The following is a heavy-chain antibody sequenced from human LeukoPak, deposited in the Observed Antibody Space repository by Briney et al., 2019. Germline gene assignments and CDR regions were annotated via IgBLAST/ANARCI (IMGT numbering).Heavy chain of an antibody. J-gene: IGHJ4*02. CDR1: GYSISSGYY. V-gene: IGHV4-38-2*02. Sequence: PSETLSLTCTVSGYSISSGYYWGWIRQPPGKGLEWIGSIYYSGSTYYNPSLKSRVTISIHTSKNQFSLKLNSVTAADTAVYYCARGSGYYGEDFEYWGQGTLVTVSS. CDR2: IYYSGST. CDR3: ARGSGYYGEDFEY. D-gene: IGHD3-22*01.